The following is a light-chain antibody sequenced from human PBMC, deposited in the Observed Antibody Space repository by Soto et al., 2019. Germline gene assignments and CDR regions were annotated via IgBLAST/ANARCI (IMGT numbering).Light chain of an antibody. CDR2: RDS. CDR3: QVWDSSFVV. V-gene: IGLV3-9*01. Sequence: SYELTQPLSVSVALGQTASITCEGNNIESKNVHWYQQKPGQAAVLLIYRDSYRPSGIPERFSGSKSGNTATLTISRAQAGDEADYSCQVWDSSFVVFGGGTKLTVL. CDR1: NIESKN. J-gene: IGLJ2*01.